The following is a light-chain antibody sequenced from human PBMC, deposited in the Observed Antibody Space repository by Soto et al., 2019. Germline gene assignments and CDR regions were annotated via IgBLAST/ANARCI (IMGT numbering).Light chain of an antibody. CDR3: QQYNSHSQT. CDR1: QSVSSN. CDR2: DAS. J-gene: IGKJ1*01. Sequence: EIVMTQSPATLSVSPGERATLSCRASQSVSSNLAWYQQKPGRAPRLLIYDASKRATGIPSRFSGSASGTDFTLTISSLQPDDFATYYCQQYNSHSQTFGQGTKVDI. V-gene: IGKV3D-15*01.